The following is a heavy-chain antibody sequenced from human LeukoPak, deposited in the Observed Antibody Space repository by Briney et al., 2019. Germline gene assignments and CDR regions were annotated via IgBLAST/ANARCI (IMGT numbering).Heavy chain of an antibody. V-gene: IGHV1-18*01. J-gene: IGHJ4*02. CDR3: AGAGVYDRKLDY. D-gene: IGHD3-22*01. Sequence: ASVKVSCKASGCTFTSYDINWMRQAPGQGLEWMGWISAYNGNTNYAQKLQGRVTMTTDTSTSTAYMELRSLRSDDTAVYYCAGAGVYDRKLDYWGQGTLVTVSS. CDR2: ISAYNGNT. CDR1: GCTFTSYD.